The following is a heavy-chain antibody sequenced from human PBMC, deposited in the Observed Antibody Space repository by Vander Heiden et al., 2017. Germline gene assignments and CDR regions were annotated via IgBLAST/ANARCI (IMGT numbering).Heavy chain of an antibody. V-gene: IGHV1-8*01. CDR3: ARAGSGWYSDAFDI. J-gene: IGHJ3*02. CDR1: GYTFTTYD. CDR2: MNPANGNT. D-gene: IGHD6-19*01. Sequence: QVQLVQSGAEVQKPGASVKVSCKASGYTFTTYDINWVRQAPGQGLEWMGWMNPANGNTGYAQTFQGRVTMTRSTSINTAYMELTSLRSDDTAVYYCARAGSGWYSDAFDIWGQGTLVTVSS.